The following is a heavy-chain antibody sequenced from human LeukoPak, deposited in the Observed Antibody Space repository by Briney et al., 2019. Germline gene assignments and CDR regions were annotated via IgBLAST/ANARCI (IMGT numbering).Heavy chain of an antibody. CDR3: ARDGEYYYAPGDY. Sequence: SGGSLRLSCAASGFTFSNAWMSWVRQAPGKGLEWVGRIKSKTDGGTTDYAAPVKGRFTISRDDSKNTLYLQMNSLRAEDTAVYYCARDGEYYYAPGDYWGQGTLVTVSS. CDR1: GFTFSNAW. CDR2: IKSKTDGGTT. J-gene: IGHJ4*02. D-gene: IGHD3-10*01. V-gene: IGHV3-15*01.